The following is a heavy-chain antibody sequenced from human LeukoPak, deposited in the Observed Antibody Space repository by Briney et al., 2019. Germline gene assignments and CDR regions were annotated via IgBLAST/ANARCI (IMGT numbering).Heavy chain of an antibody. CDR3: ARGHARGYSYGFGY. Sequence: GGSLRLSCAASGFTFSSYAMHWVRQAPGKGLEWVAVISYDGSNKYYADSVKGRFTISRDNSNNTLYLQMNSLRVEDTAVYYCARGHARGYSYGFGYWGQGSLATVSS. V-gene: IGHV3-30*07. J-gene: IGHJ4*02. CDR2: ISYDGSNK. D-gene: IGHD5-18*01. CDR1: GFTFSSYA.